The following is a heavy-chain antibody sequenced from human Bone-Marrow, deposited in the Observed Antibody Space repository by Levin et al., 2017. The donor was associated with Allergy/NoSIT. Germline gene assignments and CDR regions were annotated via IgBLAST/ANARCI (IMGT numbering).Heavy chain of an antibody. V-gene: IGHV3-23*01. D-gene: IGHD2-21*01. J-gene: IGHJ4*02. CDR1: GFTFSSYA. CDR3: AKEKSDCDGGTCYRVFDY. Sequence: GGSLRLSCEASGFTFSSYAMSWVRQPPGKGLEWVSSISGRGGNTYYADSAKGRFTISRDNSKTTLFLQMNSLRGEDTALYFCAKEKSDCDGGTCYRVFDYWGQGSLVTVSS. CDR2: ISGRGGNT.